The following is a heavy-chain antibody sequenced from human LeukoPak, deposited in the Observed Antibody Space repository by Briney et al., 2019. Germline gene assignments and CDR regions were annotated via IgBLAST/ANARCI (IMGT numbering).Heavy chain of an antibody. Sequence: GGSLRLSCAASGFTFSSYAMHWVRQAPGKGLEWVAVISYDGSNKYYADSVKGRFTISRDNSKNTLYLQMNSLRAEDTAVYYCARAFYGHWGQGTLVTVSS. D-gene: IGHD2/OR15-2a*01. J-gene: IGHJ4*02. CDR2: ISYDGSNK. V-gene: IGHV3-30*01. CDR1: GFTFSSYA. CDR3: ARAFYGH.